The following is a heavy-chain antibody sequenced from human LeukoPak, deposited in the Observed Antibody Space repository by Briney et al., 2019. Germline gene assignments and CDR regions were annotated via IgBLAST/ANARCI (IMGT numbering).Heavy chain of an antibody. CDR1: GFTFTSYA. CDR2: IGGSGDRT. J-gene: IGHJ4*02. CDR3: AKVRYVDY. D-gene: IGHD2-2*01. V-gene: IGHV3-23*01. Sequence: GGSLRLSCAASGFTFTSYAMSWVRQAPGKGLEWVSAIGGSGDRTYYADSVKGRFTISRDNSKNTLYLQMNSLRAEDTAVYYCAKVRYVDYWGQGTLVTVSS.